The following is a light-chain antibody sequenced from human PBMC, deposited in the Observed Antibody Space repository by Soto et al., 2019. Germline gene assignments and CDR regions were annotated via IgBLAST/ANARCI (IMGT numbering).Light chain of an antibody. V-gene: IGKV3-20*01. CDR3: QQYSSHST. Sequence: EIVMTQSPAILSLTPGEPATLPVRASQSVTTKLAWYQQRPGQTPRLLIYNASSRATGIPDRFSGSGSGTDFTLTISRLEPEDFATYYCQQYSSHSTFGQGTKVDI. CDR1: QSVTTK. CDR2: NAS. J-gene: IGKJ1*01.